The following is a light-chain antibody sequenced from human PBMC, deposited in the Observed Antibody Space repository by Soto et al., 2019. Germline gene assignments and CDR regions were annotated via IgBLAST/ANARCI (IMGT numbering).Light chain of an antibody. V-gene: IGLV2-14*03. J-gene: IGLJ2*01. Sequence: QSALTQPASVSGSPGQSITISCSGTSGDIGSSYYVSWFQHHPGEAPKIILFDVNNRPSEVSDRFSGSKSGNTASLTISGLEAEDEAAYYCSSFTSRDTLLFGGGTKLTVL. CDR3: SSFTSRDTLL. CDR2: DVN. CDR1: SGDIGSSYY.